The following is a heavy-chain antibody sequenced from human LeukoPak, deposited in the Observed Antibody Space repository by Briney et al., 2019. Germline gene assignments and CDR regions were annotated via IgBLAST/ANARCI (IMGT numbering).Heavy chain of an antibody. CDR2: MNPNSGNT. J-gene: IGHJ6*03. Sequence: ASVKVSCKASGYTFTSYAMNWVRQATGQGLEWMGWMNPNSGNTGYAQKFQGRVTMTRNTSISTAYMELSSLRSEDTAVYYCTTAKGSKLLWFGELTTSTTMDVWGKGTTVTISS. CDR3: TTAKGSKLLWFGELTTSTTMDV. CDR1: GYTFTSYA. V-gene: IGHV1-8*02. D-gene: IGHD3-10*01.